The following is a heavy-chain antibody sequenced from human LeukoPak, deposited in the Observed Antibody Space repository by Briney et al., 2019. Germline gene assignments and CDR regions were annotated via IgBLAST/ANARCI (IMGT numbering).Heavy chain of an antibody. V-gene: IGHV1-2*02. CDR1: GYTFTGYY. CDR3: ARDGDAVMVDFDY. CDR2: INPNSGGT. Sequence: ASVKVSCKASGYTFTGYYMRWVRQAPGQGLEWVGWINPNSGGTNYAQKFQGRVTMTRETSINTAYMELSRLTSDDTAMYYCARDGDAVMVDFDYWGQGTLVTVSS. D-gene: IGHD5-18*01. J-gene: IGHJ4*02.